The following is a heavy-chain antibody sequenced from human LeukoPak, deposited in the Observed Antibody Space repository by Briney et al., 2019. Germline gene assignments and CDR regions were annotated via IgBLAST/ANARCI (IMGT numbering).Heavy chain of an antibody. CDR3: ARETNYPESTGFHAFEI. J-gene: IGHJ3*02. Sequence: SETLSVTCSVSGDSMNNYFWSWIRQPAGKGLEWVGDIHSSGNIKYNPSLKSRVTTSVDTSKNQFSLRLTSVTAADTARYYCARETNYPESTGFHAFEIWGQGTMVAVSS. V-gene: IGHV4-59*01. CDR2: IHSSGNI. D-gene: IGHD3-9*01. CDR1: GDSMNNYF.